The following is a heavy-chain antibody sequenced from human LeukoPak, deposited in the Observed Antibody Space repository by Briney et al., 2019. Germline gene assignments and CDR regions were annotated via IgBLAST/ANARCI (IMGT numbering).Heavy chain of an antibody. CDR1: GGSISRYS. D-gene: IGHD6-13*01. Sequence: SPPETLSLTCTLSGGSISRYSWSWIRQPPRKGLEWIGYIYYSGTTNYNPSLKSRVTLSVDTSKNQFSLKLSSVTAAYAAVYYCARRPRLSFEAAAGKGKYFHHWGQGTLVTVSA. CDR3: ARRPRLSFEAAAGKGKYFHH. J-gene: IGHJ1*01. V-gene: IGHV4-59*12. CDR2: IYYSGTT.